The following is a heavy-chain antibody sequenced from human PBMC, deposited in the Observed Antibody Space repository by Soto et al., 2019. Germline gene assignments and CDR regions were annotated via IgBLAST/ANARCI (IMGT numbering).Heavy chain of an antibody. CDR2: IKSKTDGGTT. J-gene: IGHJ6*02. Sequence: GGSLRLSCAASGFTFSNAWMSWVRQAPGKGLEWVGRIKSKTDGGTTDYAAPVKGRFTISRDNSKNTLYLQMNSLRAEDTAVYYCARDRIPTGMDVWGQGTTVTVS. CDR1: GFTFSNAW. V-gene: IGHV3-15*01. CDR3: ARDRIPTGMDV.